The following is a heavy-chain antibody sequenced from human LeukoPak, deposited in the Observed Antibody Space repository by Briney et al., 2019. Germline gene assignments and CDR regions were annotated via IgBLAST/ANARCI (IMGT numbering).Heavy chain of an antibody. J-gene: IGHJ4*02. CDR1: GGSFSGYY. D-gene: IGHD2-15*01. CDR2: INHSGST. Sequence: SETLSLTCAVYGGSFSGYYWSWIRQPPGKGLEWIGEINHSGSTNYNPSLKSRVTISVDTSKNQCSLKLSSVTAADTAVYYCARGYCSGGSCHFDYWGQGTLVTVSS. CDR3: ARGYCSGGSCHFDY. V-gene: IGHV4-34*01.